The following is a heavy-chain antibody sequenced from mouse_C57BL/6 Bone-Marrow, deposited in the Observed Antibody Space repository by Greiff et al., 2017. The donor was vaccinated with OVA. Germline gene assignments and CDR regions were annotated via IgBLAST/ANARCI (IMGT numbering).Heavy chain of an antibody. V-gene: IGHV1-59*01. CDR3: ARGGHWDY. J-gene: IGHJ2*01. D-gene: IGHD4-1*01. Sequence: VQLQQPGAELVRPGTSVKLSCKASGYTFTSYWMHWVKQRPGQGLEWIGVIDPSDSYTNYNQKFKGKATLTVDTSSSTAYMQLSSLTSEDSAVYYCARGGHWDYWGKGTTLTVSS. CDR1: GYTFTSYW. CDR2: IDPSDSYT.